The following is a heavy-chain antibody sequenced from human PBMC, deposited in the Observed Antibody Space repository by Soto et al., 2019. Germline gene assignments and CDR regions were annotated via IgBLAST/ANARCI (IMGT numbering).Heavy chain of an antibody. J-gene: IGHJ4*02. V-gene: IGHV3-30*18. D-gene: IGHD5-18*01. CDR2: ISLDGRKK. CDR3: AKGGKDGYSYGEHLDC. Sequence: QVQLVESGGGMVQPGRSLRLSCAASGFSLTYYGIHWVRQAPGKRLEWVAIISLDGRKKYYADSLKGRFTISRDNSENTVYLQMNSLRDEDTAVYYCAKGGKDGYSYGEHLDCWRQGTLVTVSS. CDR1: GFSLTYYG.